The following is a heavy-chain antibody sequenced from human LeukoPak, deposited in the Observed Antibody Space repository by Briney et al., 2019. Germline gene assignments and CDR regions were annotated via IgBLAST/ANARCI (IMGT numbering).Heavy chain of an antibody. Sequence: SETLSLTCAVYGGSFSGYYWSWIRRPPGKGLEWIGEVNHSGSTNYNPSLKSRVTISVDTSKNQFSLKLSSVTAADTAVYYCARGPSRIAARPVDYWGQGTLVTVSS. J-gene: IGHJ4*02. CDR1: GGSFSGYY. D-gene: IGHD6-6*01. CDR2: VNHSGST. V-gene: IGHV4-34*01. CDR3: ARGPSRIAARPVDY.